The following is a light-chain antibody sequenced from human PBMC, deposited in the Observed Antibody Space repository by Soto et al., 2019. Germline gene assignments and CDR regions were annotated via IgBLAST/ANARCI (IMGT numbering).Light chain of an antibody. CDR3: QQYNNWPYT. CDR1: QSVNSN. V-gene: IGKV3-15*01. CDR2: DAS. Sequence: EIVMTQSPATLSVSPGERGTLSCRASQSVNSNLAWYQQRPGQAPRLLIYDASTRATGIPARFSGSGSGTEFTLTISSLQSEDFAIYYCQQYNNWPYTFGQGTKLEIK. J-gene: IGKJ2*01.